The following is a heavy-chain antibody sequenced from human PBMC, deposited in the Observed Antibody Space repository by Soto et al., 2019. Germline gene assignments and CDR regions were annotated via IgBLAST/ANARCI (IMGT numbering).Heavy chain of an antibody. CDR3: ARDAPVCCPVVVVGDY. D-gene: IGHD2-15*01. V-gene: IGHV1-18*01. CDR1: GYTFTSYG. Sequence: QVQLVQSGAEVKKPGASVKVSCKASGYTFTSYGTSWVRQAPGQGLEWMGWISAYNGNTNYAQKLQGRVTMTTDTSTSTAYMELRSLRSDDTAVYYCARDAPVCCPVVVVGDYWGQGTLVTVSS. J-gene: IGHJ4*02. CDR2: ISAYNGNT.